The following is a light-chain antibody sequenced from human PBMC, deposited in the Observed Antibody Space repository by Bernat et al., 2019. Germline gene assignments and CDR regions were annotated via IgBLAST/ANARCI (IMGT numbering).Light chain of an antibody. Sequence: QSVLTQPPSLSAAPGQRVTISCSGSSSNIGTNYVSWYQQLPGTAPKLLIYDNNKRPSGIPDRFSGSKSGTSATLSITGLQTGDEADYYCGTWDSSLGAGVFGGGTKLTVL. V-gene: IGLV1-51*01. CDR1: SSNIGTNY. CDR2: DNN. J-gene: IGLJ2*01. CDR3: GTWDSSLGAGV.